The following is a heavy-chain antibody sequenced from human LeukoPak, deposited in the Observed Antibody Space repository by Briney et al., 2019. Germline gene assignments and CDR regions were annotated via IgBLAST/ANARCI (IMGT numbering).Heavy chain of an antibody. CDR2: INWNGGST. CDR1: GFTFDDYG. CDR3: AKDVSEQLVTYFDY. J-gene: IGHJ4*02. V-gene: IGHV3-20*04. D-gene: IGHD6-13*01. Sequence: GGSLRLSCAASGFTFDDYGMSWVRQAPGKGLEWVSGINWNGGSTGYADSVKGRITISRDNAKNSLYLQMNSLRAEDTAVYYCAKDVSEQLVTYFDYWGQGTLVTVSS.